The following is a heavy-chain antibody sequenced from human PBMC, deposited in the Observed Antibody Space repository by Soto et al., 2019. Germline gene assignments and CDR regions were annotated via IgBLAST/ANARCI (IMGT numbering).Heavy chain of an antibody. J-gene: IGHJ6*02. D-gene: IGHD3-10*01. CDR3: ARVPSSFSGSYDGSMAPRYDYYGMDV. CDR2: INHSGRT. CDR1: GGSFSGYY. V-gene: IGHV4-34*01. Sequence: SETLSLTCAVYGGSFSGYYLSWIRQPPGKGLEWIGEINHSGRTNYNPSLKSRVTISVDTSKNQFSLKLSSVTAADTAVYYCARVPSSFSGSYDGSMAPRYDYYGMDVWGQGTTVTVSS.